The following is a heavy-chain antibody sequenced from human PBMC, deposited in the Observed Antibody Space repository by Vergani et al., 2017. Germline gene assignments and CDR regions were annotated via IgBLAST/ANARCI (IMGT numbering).Heavy chain of an antibody. CDR1: GDSITSSSYY. J-gene: IGHJ5*02. CDR3: GRVADFYGLGSRLLDL. D-gene: IGHD3-10*01. V-gene: IGHV4-39*07. Sequence: QLHLQESGPGLVKPSETLSLTCTVSGDSITSSSYYWGWIRQPPGKGLEWIGNIYHSGGAYYNPSLKGRVTISVDTSKNQFSLEVTSVTAADTAVYYCGRVADFYGLGSRLLDLWGQGILVTVSS. CDR2: IYHSGGA.